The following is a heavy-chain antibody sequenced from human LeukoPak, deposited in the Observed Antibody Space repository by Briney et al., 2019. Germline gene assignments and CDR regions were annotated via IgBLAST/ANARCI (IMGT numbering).Heavy chain of an antibody. CDR3: ATTSPPTYSSSWYYYYGMDV. D-gene: IGHD6-13*01. CDR1: GGTFSSYA. CDR2: IIPIFGTA. J-gene: IGHJ6*02. V-gene: IGHV1-69*13. Sequence: SVRVSCKASGGTFSSYAISWVRQAPGQGLEWMGGIIPIFGTANYAQKFQGRVTITADESTSTAYMELSSLRSEDTAVYYCATTSPPTYSSSWYYYYGMDVWGQGTTVTVSS.